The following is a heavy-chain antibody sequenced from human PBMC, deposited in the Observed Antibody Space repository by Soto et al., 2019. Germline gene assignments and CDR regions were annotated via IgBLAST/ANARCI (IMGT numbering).Heavy chain of an antibody. D-gene: IGHD3-22*01. J-gene: IGHJ4*02. V-gene: IGHV4-38-2*02. CDR3: ARGSGYYDTSGDFNS. CDR2: GYHRGTS. Sequence: SETLSLTCTVSRYSISSGFYWGWIRQPPGKGLEWIGSGYHRGTSYYNPSLQSRVSISMDTSKNQFSLRLASVTAADPAVYSCARGSGYYDTSGDFNSWGQGALVTVSS. CDR1: RYSISSGFY.